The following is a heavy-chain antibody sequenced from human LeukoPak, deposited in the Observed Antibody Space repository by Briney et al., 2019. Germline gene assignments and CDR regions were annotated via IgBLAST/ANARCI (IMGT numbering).Heavy chain of an antibody. CDR3: ARAPMGAAALY. V-gene: IGHV1-46*01. D-gene: IGHD6-13*01. CDR1: ENTFTNYY. Sequence: ASVKVSCKASENTFTNYYMHWVRQAPGQGLEWLGLINPNGDRTAYAQNFQGRVTMTRDTSTTTFYLELSSLRSEDTAFYYCARAPMGAAALYWGQGTLVTVSS. J-gene: IGHJ4*02. CDR2: INPNGDRT.